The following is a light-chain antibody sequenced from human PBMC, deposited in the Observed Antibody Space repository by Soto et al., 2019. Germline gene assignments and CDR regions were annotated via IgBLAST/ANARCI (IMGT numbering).Light chain of an antibody. CDR2: GNA. CDR3: QSYDSSLSVVV. J-gene: IGLJ3*02. CDR1: ISNIGASYD. V-gene: IGLV1-40*01. Sequence: QSVLTQPPSVSGAPGQRVTISCTGSISNIGASYDVHWYQQFPGTAPKLLISGNANRPSGVPDRFSGSKSGTSASLAITGLQAEDEAGYYCQSYDSSLSVVVFGGGTKLTVL.